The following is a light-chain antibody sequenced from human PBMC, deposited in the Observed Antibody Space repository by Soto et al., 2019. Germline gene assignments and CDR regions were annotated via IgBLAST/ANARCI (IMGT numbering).Light chain of an antibody. J-gene: IGLJ3*02. CDR3: HSYDSSLSASV. Sequence: QSVLTQPPSVSGAPGQRVTISCTGSSSNIGAGYDVHWYQQLPGTAPKLLIFGNNYRPSGVPDRFSGSKSGTSASLAITGLQPEDEADYYCHSYDSSLSASVFGGGTKLTVL. CDR2: GNN. CDR1: SSNIGAGYD. V-gene: IGLV1-40*01.